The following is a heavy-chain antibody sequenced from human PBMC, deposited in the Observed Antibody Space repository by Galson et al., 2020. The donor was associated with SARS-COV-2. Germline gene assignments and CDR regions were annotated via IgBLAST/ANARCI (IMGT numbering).Heavy chain of an antibody. CDR3: AKDLPSSGWAFDS. CDR1: GFSFSSNA. D-gene: IGHD3-10*01. V-gene: IGHV3-23*01. J-gene: IGHJ4*02. CDR2: ITDNGRNI. Sequence: GGSLRLSCAASGFSFSSNAMAWVRQAPGQGLEWLAVITDNGRNIYYAGSVKGRFTISRDNSKSTLYLQMSSLRAGDTAVYYCAKDLPSSGWAFDSWGQGTLVTVSS.